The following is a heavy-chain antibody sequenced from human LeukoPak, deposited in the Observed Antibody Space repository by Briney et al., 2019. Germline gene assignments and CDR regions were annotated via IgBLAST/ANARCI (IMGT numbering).Heavy chain of an antibody. CDR3: TREARVGNWFDP. Sequence: ASVTVSCKASGYTFTDYYIHWVRQAPGQGLEWMGWINPDNGGTNYAQKFQGRVTMTRDTSIRTVYMDLSRLRSDDTAVFYCTREARVGNWFDPWGQGTQVTVSS. CDR2: INPDNGGT. D-gene: IGHD2-2*01. J-gene: IGHJ5*02. CDR1: GYTFTDYY. V-gene: IGHV1-2*02.